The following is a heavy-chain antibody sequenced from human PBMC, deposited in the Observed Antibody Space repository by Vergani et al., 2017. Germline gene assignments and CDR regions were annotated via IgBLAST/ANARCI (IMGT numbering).Heavy chain of an antibody. V-gene: IGHV4-34*01. CDR1: GGSFSGYY. CDR3: ARVAPYGRSYGYKQWLDHFDY. D-gene: IGHD6-19*01. Sequence: QVQLQQWGAGLLKPSETLSLTCAVYGGSFSGYYWSWIRQPPGQGLEWIGEINHSGSTNYNPSLMSRVTISVNTSKNQFSLKLNSVTDADTDVYYCARVAPYGRSYGYKQWLDHFDYWGQGKMVTVSS. CDR2: INHSGST. J-gene: IGHJ4*02.